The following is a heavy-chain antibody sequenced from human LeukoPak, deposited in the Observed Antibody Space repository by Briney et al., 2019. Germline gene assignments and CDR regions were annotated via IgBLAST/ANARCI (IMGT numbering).Heavy chain of an antibody. CDR2: ISAYNGNT. V-gene: IGHV1-18*01. J-gene: IGHJ4*02. Sequence: GASVKVSCKTSGYTFTSYGISWVRQAPGQGLEWMGWISAYNGNTNYAQKLQGRVTITTDTSTSIAYMELRSLRSDDTAVYYCARERAVLLWFGELGGSDYWGQGTLVTVSS. D-gene: IGHD3-10*01. CDR1: GYTFTSYG. CDR3: ARERAVLLWFGELGGSDY.